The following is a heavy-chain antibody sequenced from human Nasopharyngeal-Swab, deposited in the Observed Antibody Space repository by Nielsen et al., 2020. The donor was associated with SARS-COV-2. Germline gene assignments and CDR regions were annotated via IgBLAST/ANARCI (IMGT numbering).Heavy chain of an antibody. CDR1: GFTFSRSW. J-gene: IGHJ4*02. Sequence: GGSLRLSGTVSGFTFSRSWVTWVRQAPGKGLAWVANIKQDGSEEYYVDSVKGRFTISRDNAKNSLYLQMNSLRVEDTAMYYCVTSRAATSYSHGYFHFDYWGQGTLVTVSS. V-gene: IGHV3-7*03. CDR2: IKQDGSEE. D-gene: IGHD5-18*01. CDR3: VTSRAATSYSHGYFHFDY.